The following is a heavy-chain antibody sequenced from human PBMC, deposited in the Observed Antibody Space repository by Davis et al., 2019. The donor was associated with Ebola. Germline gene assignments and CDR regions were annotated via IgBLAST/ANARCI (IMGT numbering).Heavy chain of an antibody. V-gene: IGHV4-34*01. D-gene: IGHD1-26*01. CDR3: AARVGALSH. CDR2: INHSGST. J-gene: IGHJ4*02. Sequence: SETLSLTCTVSGGSISSYYWSWIRQPPGKGLEWIGEINHSGSTNYNPSLKSRVTISVDTSKNQFSLKLSSVTAADTAVYYCAARVGALSHWGQGTLVTVSS. CDR1: GGSISSYY.